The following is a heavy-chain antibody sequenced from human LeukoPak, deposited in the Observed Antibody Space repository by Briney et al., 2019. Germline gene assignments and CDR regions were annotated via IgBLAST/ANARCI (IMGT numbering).Heavy chain of an antibody. Sequence: GGSLRLSCAASGFTFSDYYMSWIRQAPGKGLEWVSYISSSGSTIYYADSVKGRFTISRDNSKNTLYLQMNSLRAEDTAVYYCARDSNWNNGGFDYWGQGTLVTVSA. CDR3: ARDSNWNNGGFDY. D-gene: IGHD1/OR15-1a*01. J-gene: IGHJ4*02. V-gene: IGHV3-11*01. CDR1: GFTFSDYY. CDR2: ISSSGSTI.